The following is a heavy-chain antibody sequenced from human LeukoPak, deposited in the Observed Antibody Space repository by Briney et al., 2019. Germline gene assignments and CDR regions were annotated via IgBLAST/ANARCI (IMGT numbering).Heavy chain of an antibody. Sequence: ASVKVSCKASGYTFTSYYMHWVRQAPGQGLEWMGIINPSGGSTSYAQKFQGRVTMTRDTSTSTGYMELSSLRSEDTAVYYCASARPMGGYIFDYWGQGTLVTVSS. V-gene: IGHV1-46*01. D-gene: IGHD3-22*01. CDR2: INPSGGST. CDR3: ASARPMGGYIFDY. J-gene: IGHJ4*02. CDR1: GYTFTSYY.